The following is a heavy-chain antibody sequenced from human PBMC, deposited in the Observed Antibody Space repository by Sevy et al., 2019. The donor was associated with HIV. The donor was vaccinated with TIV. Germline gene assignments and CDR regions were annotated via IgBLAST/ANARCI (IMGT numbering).Heavy chain of an antibody. V-gene: IGHV3-21*01. J-gene: IGHJ3*02. Sequence: GGSLRLSCAASGFTFSSYSMNWVRQAPGKGLEWVSSISGISNYIYYGVSMKGRLTVSSDNARNSLYLQLNSLRAEDTAVYYCARNNCSITKCYVGDVFDIWGQRTMVTVSS. CDR2: ISGISNYI. CDR3: ARNNCSITKCYVGDVFDI. CDR1: GFTFSSYS. D-gene: IGHD2-2*01.